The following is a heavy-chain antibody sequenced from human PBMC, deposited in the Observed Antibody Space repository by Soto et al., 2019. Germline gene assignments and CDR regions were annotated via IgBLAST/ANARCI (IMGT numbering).Heavy chain of an antibody. CDR2: IYYSGST. J-gene: IGHJ5*02. D-gene: IGHD2-2*01. Sequence: SETLSLTCTVSGGSISSYYWSWIRQPPGKGLEWIGYIYYSGSTNYNPSLKSRVTISVDTSKNQFSLKLSSVTAADTAVYYCARKVVVVPAANGWFDPWGQGTLVTVAS. V-gene: IGHV4-59*01. CDR1: GGSISSYY. CDR3: ARKVVVVPAANGWFDP.